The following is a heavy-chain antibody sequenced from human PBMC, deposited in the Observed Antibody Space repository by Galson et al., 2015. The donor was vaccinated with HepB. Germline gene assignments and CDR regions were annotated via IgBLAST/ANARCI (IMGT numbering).Heavy chain of an antibody. D-gene: IGHD3-16*02. J-gene: IGHJ4*02. CDR1: GGSFSDYY. CDR2: INHSGST. CDR3: ARGSASVVYDYVWGSSRQPLYYLDS. V-gene: IGHV4-34*01. Sequence: ETLSLTCAVYGGSFSDYYWSWIRQPPGKGLEWIGEINHSGSTNDNPSLKSRITISVDTSKNQFSLKLTSVTAADAAVYYCARGSASVVYDYVWGSSRQPLYYLDSWGQGTLLTVSS.